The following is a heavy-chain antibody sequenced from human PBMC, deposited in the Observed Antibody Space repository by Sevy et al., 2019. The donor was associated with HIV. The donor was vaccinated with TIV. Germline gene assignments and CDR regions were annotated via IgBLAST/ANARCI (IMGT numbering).Heavy chain of an antibody. Sequence: GGSLRLSCAASGFTFSSYAMSWVRQAPGKGLEWVSAISGSGGSTYYADSVKGRFTISRDNSKKTLYLQMNSLRAEDTAVYYCASTDSSGYYHDAFDIWGQGTMVTVSS. CDR2: ISGSGGST. V-gene: IGHV3-23*01. D-gene: IGHD3-22*01. CDR3: ASTDSSGYYHDAFDI. J-gene: IGHJ3*02. CDR1: GFTFSSYA.